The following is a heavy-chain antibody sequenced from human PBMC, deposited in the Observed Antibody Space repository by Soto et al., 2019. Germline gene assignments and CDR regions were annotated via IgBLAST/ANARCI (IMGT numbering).Heavy chain of an antibody. Sequence: QVQLQESGPGLVKPSGTLPLTCAVSGVSIGSHDWWTWVRQPPGKGLEWIGESHQSGITNYNSSLESRVTISLDKSKNHFSLQLSSVTVADTAVYYCATRDTGRVYWGQGTLVTVSS. V-gene: IGHV4-4*02. CDR1: GVSIGSHDW. D-gene: IGHD5-18*01. CDR3: ATRDTGRVY. CDR2: SHQSGIT. J-gene: IGHJ4*02.